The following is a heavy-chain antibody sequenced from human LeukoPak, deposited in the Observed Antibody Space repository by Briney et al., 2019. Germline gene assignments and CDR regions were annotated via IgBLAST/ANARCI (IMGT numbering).Heavy chain of an antibody. D-gene: IGHD2-15*01. CDR3: ARERWHCRVNCYSVYYYALDV. Sequence: VASVKVSCKASGYTFTGYYMHWVRQAPGQGLEWMGWINPNSGGTNYAQKFQGRVTVTSDTSAATAYVELNSLTSEDTAVYYCARERWHCRVNCYSVYYYALDVWGQGTTVTVSS. V-gene: IGHV1-2*02. CDR1: GYTFTGYY. J-gene: IGHJ6*02. CDR2: INPNSGGT.